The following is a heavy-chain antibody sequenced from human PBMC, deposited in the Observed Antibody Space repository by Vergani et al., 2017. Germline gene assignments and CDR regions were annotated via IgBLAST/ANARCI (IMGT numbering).Heavy chain of an antibody. CDR3: AREAAMVRYYYYMDV. J-gene: IGHJ6*03. D-gene: IGHD3-10*01. Sequence: QVQLQESGPGLVKPSETLSLTCPVSGGSISSYYWSWIRQPPGKGLEWIGYIYYSGSTNYNPSLKSRVPISVDTSKNPFSLKLSSVTAADTAVYYCAREAAMVRYYYYMDVWGKGTTVTVSS. V-gene: IGHV4-59*01. CDR1: GGSISSYY. CDR2: IYYSGST.